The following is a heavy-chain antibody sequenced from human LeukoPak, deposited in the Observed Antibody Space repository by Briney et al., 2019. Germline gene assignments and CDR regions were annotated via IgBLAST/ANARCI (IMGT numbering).Heavy chain of an antibody. CDR1: GYTFTGYY. V-gene: IGHV1-2*02. CDR3: ARDRFRGAGYSSPSFDY. J-gene: IGHJ4*02. D-gene: IGHD5-18*01. CDR2: INPNSGGT. Sequence: ASVKVSCKASGYTFTGYYIHWVRQALGQGLEWMGWINPNSGGTNYTQKFQGRVTMTRDTSISTAYMELSRLRSDDTAVYYCARDRFRGAGYSSPSFDYWGQGTLVTVSS.